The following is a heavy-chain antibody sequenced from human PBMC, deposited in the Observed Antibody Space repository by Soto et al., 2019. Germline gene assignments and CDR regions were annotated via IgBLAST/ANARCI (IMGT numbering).Heavy chain of an antibody. CDR3: ARDGDGRMTTNPYYYNGMDV. Sequence: SEPLSLPCTVSGGSLGSYYWSWIRQPPGKGLEWIGYVFYTGRANYNASLKSRVSISLDTSTSQFSLKLSSVTAADTAVYYCARDGDGRMTTNPYYYNGMDVWGPGTTVTVSS. D-gene: IGHD4-4*01. V-gene: IGHV4-59*01. J-gene: IGHJ6*02. CDR1: GGSLGSYY. CDR2: VFYTGRA.